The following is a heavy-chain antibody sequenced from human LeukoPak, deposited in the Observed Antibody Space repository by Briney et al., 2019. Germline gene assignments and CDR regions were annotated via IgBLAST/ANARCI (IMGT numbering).Heavy chain of an antibody. CDR2: IYSGGST. CDR3: AKDPYYYGSGSYNYFDY. CDR1: GFTVSSNY. J-gene: IGHJ4*02. Sequence: GGSLRLSCAASGFTVSSNYMSWVRQAPGKGLEWVSVIYSGGSTYYADSVKGRFTISRDNSKNTLYLQMNSLRAEDTAVYYCAKDPYYYGSGSYNYFDYWGQGTLVTVSS. D-gene: IGHD3-10*01. V-gene: IGHV3-53*05.